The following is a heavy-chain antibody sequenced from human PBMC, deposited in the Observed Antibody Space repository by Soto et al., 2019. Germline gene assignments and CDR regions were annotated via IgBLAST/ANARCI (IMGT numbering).Heavy chain of an antibody. J-gene: IGHJ6*02. Sequence: QVQLVESGGGVVQPGRSLRLSCAASGFTFSSYGMHRVRQAPGKGLEWVAVIWYDGSNKYYADSVKGRFTISRDNSNNTRYLQMNSLRDGDTAVSYCARAYGNYGMDVWGQGTTVTVSS. V-gene: IGHV3-33*01. CDR2: IWYDGSNK. CDR3: ARAYGNYGMDV. D-gene: IGHD4-17*01. CDR1: GFTFSSYG.